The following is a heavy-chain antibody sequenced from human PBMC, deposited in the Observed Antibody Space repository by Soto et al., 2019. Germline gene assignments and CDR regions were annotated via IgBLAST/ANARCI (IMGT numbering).Heavy chain of an antibody. D-gene: IGHD6-6*01. CDR1: GGSISSSSYY. J-gene: IGHJ6*02. CDR2: IYYSGST. Sequence: PSETLSLTCTVSGGSISSSSYYWGWIRQPPGKGLEWIGSIYYSGSTYYNPSLKSRVTISVDTSKNQFSLKLSSVTAADTAVYYCARHVAARPHYYYYYGMDVWGQGTTVTVSS. CDR3: ARHVAARPHYYYYYGMDV. V-gene: IGHV4-39*01.